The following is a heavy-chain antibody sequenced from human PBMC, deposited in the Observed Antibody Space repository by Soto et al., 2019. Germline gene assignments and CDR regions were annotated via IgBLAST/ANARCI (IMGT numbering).Heavy chain of an antibody. CDR1: GFTFSGSA. D-gene: IGHD4-17*01. CDR3: TRRSGDYAG. Sequence: GGSLRLSCAASGFTFSGSAMHWVRQASGKGLEWVGRIRSKANSYATAYAASVKGRFTISRDDSKNTAYLQMNSLKTEDTAVCYCTRRSGDYAGWGQGTLVTVSS. V-gene: IGHV3-73*01. J-gene: IGHJ4*02. CDR2: IRSKANSYAT.